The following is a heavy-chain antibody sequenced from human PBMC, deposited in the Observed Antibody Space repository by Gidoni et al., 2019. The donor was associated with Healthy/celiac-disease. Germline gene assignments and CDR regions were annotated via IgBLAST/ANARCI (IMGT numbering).Heavy chain of an antibody. D-gene: IGHD6-13*01. Sequence: QVQLQESGPGLVKPSETLSLTCTVSGYSISSGYYWGWIRQPPGKGLEWIGSIYHSGSTYYNPSLKSRVTISVDTSKNQFSLKLSSVTAADTAVYYCAREGSSTDFDYWGQGTLVTVSS. CDR1: GYSISSGYY. CDR3: AREGSSTDFDY. CDR2: IYHSGST. J-gene: IGHJ4*02. V-gene: IGHV4-38-2*02.